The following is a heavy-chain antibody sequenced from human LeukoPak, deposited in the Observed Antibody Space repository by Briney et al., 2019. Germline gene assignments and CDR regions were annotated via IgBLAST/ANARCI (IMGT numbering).Heavy chain of an antibody. D-gene: IGHD2-15*01. J-gene: IGHJ4*02. CDR1: GGSISISNW. CDR2: IYHSGSA. Sequence: PSGTLSLTCAVSGGSISISNWWSWVRQPPGKGLEWIGEIYHSGSANYNPSLKSRVTISVDRSKNQFSLKLSSVTAADTAVYYCARGHCSGGSCPIYYFDYWGQGTLVTVSS. CDR3: ARGHCSGGSCPIYYFDY. V-gene: IGHV4-4*02.